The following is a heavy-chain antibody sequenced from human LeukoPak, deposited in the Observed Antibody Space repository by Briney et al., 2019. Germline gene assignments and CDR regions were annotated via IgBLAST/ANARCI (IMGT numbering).Heavy chain of an antibody. CDR2: INDSGST. V-gene: IGHV4-34*01. CDR3: ARAGRASSSRAFDY. D-gene: IGHD3-10*01. Sequence: PSETLSLTCDISGGTFTDYDWSWIRQPPGKGLEWIGDINDSGSTNSSPSLKSRVVISLDTSKSQLSLKLSPVTAADTAAYFCARAGRASSSRAFDYRGQGTLVTVSS. CDR1: GGTFTDYD. J-gene: IGHJ4*02.